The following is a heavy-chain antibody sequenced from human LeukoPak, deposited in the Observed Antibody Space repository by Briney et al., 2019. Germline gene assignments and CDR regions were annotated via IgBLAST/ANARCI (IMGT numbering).Heavy chain of an antibody. Sequence: PSQTLCLTCTVSGGSLSRYYWSWIRQPPGTGLGWIGYIYYSGSTNYNTSLKSRVTITVDTSKNQFSLKLSSVTAADTAVYYCARADDYYYYMDVWGKGTTVTVSS. J-gene: IGHJ6*03. CDR1: GGSLSRYY. V-gene: IGHV4-59*01. CDR3: ARADDYYYYMDV. CDR2: IYYSGST.